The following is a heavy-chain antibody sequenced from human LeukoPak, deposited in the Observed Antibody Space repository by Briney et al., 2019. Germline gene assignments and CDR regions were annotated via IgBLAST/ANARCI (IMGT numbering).Heavy chain of an antibody. Sequence: PSETLSLTCTVSGGSISSYHWSWIRQPPGKGLEWIGYIYYSGSTNYNPSLKSRVTISVDTSKNQFSLKLNSVTAADTAVYYCARGGLSTVYWNFDLWGRGTLVTVSS. D-gene: IGHD4-17*01. J-gene: IGHJ2*01. V-gene: IGHV4-59*08. CDR2: IYYSGST. CDR1: GGSISSYH. CDR3: ARGGLSTVYWNFDL.